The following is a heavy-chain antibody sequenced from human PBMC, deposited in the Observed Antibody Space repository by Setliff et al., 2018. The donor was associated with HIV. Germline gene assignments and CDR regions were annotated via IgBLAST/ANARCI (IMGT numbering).Heavy chain of an antibody. D-gene: IGHD3-10*01. CDR1: GGSFSGYY. CDR3: ARRGSGFFHYYYYMDV. Sequence: SETLSLTCAVYGGSFSGYYWSWIRQPPGKGLEWIGEINHSGSTNYNPSLKSLVTISVGTSKNQSSLKLSSVTAADTALYYCARRGSGFFHYYYYMDVWGKGTTVTVSS. V-gene: IGHV4-34*01. J-gene: IGHJ6*03. CDR2: INHSGST.